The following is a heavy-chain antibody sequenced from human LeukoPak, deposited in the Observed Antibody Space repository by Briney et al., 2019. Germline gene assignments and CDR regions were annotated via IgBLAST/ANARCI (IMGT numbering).Heavy chain of an antibody. CDR1: GFTFSSFW. CDR3: ATAPAAADSF. V-gene: IGHV3-7*01. D-gene: IGHD6-13*01. CDR2: IERDGSKK. J-gene: IGHJ4*02. Sequence: PGGSLRLSCAASGFTFSSFWLTWVRQAPGKGLEWVANIERDGSKKTYVDSVKGRFTISRDNAKNSLYLQMSSQRAEDTAVYYCATAPAAADSFWGQGTLVAVSS.